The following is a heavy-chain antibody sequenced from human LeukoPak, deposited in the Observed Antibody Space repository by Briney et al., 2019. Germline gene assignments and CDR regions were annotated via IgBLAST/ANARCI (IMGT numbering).Heavy chain of an antibody. CDR1: GFTFSSYW. D-gene: IGHD4-17*01. J-gene: IGHJ4*02. V-gene: IGHV3-7*03. CDR2: IKQDGSEK. Sequence: PGGSLRLSCAASGFTFSSYWMTWVRQAPGKGLEWVANIKQDGSEKHYVDSVKGRFTISRDNSKNTLYLQMNSLRAEDTAVYYCARGRPNYGDHNYWGQGTLVTVSS. CDR3: ARGRPNYGDHNY.